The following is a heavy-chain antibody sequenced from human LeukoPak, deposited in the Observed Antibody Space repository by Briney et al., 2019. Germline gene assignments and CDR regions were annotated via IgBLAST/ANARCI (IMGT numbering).Heavy chain of an antibody. CDR2: IKPNSGGT. D-gene: IGHD3-22*01. V-gene: IGHV1-2*02. J-gene: IGHJ4*02. CDR1: GYTFTGYY. CDR3: ARDGHDSSGYYNDY. Sequence: ASVKVSCKPSGYTFTGYYIHWVRQAPGQGLEWMGWIKPNSGGTSYAQKFQGRVTMTRDTSMRTAYMELRTLRSDDTAVYYCARDGHDSSGYYNDYWGQGTLVTVSS.